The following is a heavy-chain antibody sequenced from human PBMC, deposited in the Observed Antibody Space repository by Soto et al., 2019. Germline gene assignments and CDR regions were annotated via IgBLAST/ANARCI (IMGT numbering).Heavy chain of an antibody. Sequence: GGSLRLSCAASGFTFSSYGMHWVRQAPGKGLEWVAVIWYDGSNKYYADSVKGRFTISRDNSKNTLYLQMNSLRAEDTAVYYCARGLVPAAISGMDVWGQGTTVTVSS. CDR2: IWYDGSNK. CDR3: ARGLVPAAISGMDV. CDR1: GFTFSSYG. V-gene: IGHV3-33*01. D-gene: IGHD2-2*02. J-gene: IGHJ6*02.